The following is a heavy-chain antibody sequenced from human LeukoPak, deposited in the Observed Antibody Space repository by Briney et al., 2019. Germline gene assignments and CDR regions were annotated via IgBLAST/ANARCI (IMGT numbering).Heavy chain of an antibody. CDR1: GYPFSAHF. D-gene: IGHD3-10*01. CDR3: VRGTPTPGMDY. Sequence: ASVRVSCKASGYPFSAHFLNWVRQAPGQGLEWMGNIDTATGNPRYAQDFTGRFVFSLDTSVSTAYLQITSLKADDTAAYYCVRGTPTPGMDYWGQGTQVTVSS. V-gene: IGHV7-4-1*02. CDR2: IDTATGNP. J-gene: IGHJ4*02.